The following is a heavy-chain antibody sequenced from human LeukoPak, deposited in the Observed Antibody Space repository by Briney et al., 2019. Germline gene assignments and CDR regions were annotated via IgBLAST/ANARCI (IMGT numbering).Heavy chain of an antibody. Sequence: GGSLRLSCAASGFTFSSYGMHWVRQAPGKGLEWVALIWYDGSNKYYADSVKGRLTISRDNSKNTLYLQMNSLKAEDTAVYYCAREGPRGNSQFDYWGQGTLVTVSS. V-gene: IGHV3-33*01. J-gene: IGHJ4*02. CDR2: IWYDGSNK. CDR1: GFTFSSYG. CDR3: AREGPRGNSQFDY. D-gene: IGHD2/OR15-2a*01.